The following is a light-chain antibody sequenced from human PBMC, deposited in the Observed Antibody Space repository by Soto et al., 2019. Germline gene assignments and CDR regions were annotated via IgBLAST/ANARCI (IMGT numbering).Light chain of an antibody. CDR3: QQYVSAPYT. J-gene: IGKJ2*01. Sequence: EIVLTQSPGTLSLSPGERATLSCRASQSVSSSYLAWYQQKPGQAPRLLIYDASSRATGIPDRFSGSGSGTDVTLTISRLEPEDFSVYFCQQYVSAPYTFGQGTKLEIK. CDR2: DAS. V-gene: IGKV3-20*01. CDR1: QSVSSSY.